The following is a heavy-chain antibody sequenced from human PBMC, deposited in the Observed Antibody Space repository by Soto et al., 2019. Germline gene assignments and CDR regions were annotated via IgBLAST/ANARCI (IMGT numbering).Heavy chain of an antibody. V-gene: IGHV1-18*01. D-gene: IGHD3-9*01. CDR2: ISAYNGNT. CDR1: GYTFTSDG. CDR3: ARAPIITEYFDWLSHVWFDP. J-gene: IGHJ5*02. Sequence: ASVKVSCKASGYTFTSDGISWVRQAPGQGLEWMGWISAYNGNTNYAQKLQGRVTMTTDTSTSTAYMELRSLRSDDTAVYYCARAPIITEYFDWLSHVWFDPWGQGTLVTVS.